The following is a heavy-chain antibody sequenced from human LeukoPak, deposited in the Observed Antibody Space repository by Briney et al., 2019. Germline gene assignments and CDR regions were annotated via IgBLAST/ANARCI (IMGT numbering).Heavy chain of an antibody. CDR1: RFTFSSYG. V-gene: IGHV3-33*01. Sequence: QAGGSLRLSCAASRFTFSSYGMHWVRQAPGKGLEWVAVIWYDGSNKYYADSVKGRFTISRDNSKNTLYLQMNSLRAEDTAVYYCAAEGYYDSSGYTPFDYWGQGTLVTVSS. CDR2: IWYDGSNK. J-gene: IGHJ4*02. CDR3: AAEGYYDSSGYTPFDY. D-gene: IGHD3-22*01.